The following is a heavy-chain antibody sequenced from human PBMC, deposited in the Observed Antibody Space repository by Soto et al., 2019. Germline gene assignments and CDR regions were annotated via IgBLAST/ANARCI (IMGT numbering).Heavy chain of an antibody. J-gene: IGHJ6*03. CDR1: GGSISSGGYY. CDR3: ARGPFRRGFGVVIIRPYYYYYMDV. CDR2: IYYSGST. Sequence: SETLFLTCTVSGGSISSGGYYWSWIRQHPGKGLEWIGYIYYSGSTYYNPSLKSRVTISVDTSKNQFSLKLSSVTAADTAVYYCARGPFRRGFGVVIIRPYYYYYMDVWGKGTTVTVSS. V-gene: IGHV4-31*03. D-gene: IGHD3-3*01.